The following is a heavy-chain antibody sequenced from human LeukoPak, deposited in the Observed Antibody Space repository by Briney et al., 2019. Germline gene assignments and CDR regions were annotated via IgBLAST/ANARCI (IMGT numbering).Heavy chain of an antibody. D-gene: IGHD5-18*01. Sequence: GGSLKISCKGSGYSFSSYWIAWVRQMPGEGLEWMGIIYPGDSDTRYSPSFQGQVTISADKSINTAYLQWSSLKASDTAMYYCASQVRYSSSFDYWGQGTLVTVSS. CDR2: IYPGDSDT. CDR3: ASQVRYSSSFDY. CDR1: GYSFSSYW. V-gene: IGHV5-51*01. J-gene: IGHJ4*02.